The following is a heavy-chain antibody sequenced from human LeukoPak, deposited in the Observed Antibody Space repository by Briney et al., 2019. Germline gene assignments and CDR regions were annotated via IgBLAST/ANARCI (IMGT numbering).Heavy chain of an antibody. CDR2: INSDGSST. V-gene: IGHV3-74*01. D-gene: IGHD3-22*01. CDR3: ARGGSMYDSGGRLGY. Sequence: GGSLRLSCAASGFTFSRYWMHGVRQAPGKGLVWVSRINSDGSSTSYADSVKGRFTISRDNAKNTLYLQMDSLRAEDTAVYYCARGGSMYDSGGRLGYWGQGTLVTVSS. J-gene: IGHJ4*02. CDR1: GFTFSRYW.